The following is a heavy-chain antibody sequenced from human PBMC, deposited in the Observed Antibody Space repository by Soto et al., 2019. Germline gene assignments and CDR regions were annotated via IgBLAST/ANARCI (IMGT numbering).Heavy chain of an antibody. D-gene: IGHD3-16*02. V-gene: IGHV5-51*01. CDR1: GCSFTSYW. Sequence: GEALKISCEGSGCSFTSYWIGWVRQMPGKGLEWMGIIYPGDSDTGYSPSFQGQVTTSADKSISSAYLQWSSLKASDTAMYYCARVRIMITFGAVIRSAWFAPWGQGTLVPVSS. CDR2: IYPGDSDT. J-gene: IGHJ5*02. CDR3: ARVRIMITFGAVIRSAWFAP.